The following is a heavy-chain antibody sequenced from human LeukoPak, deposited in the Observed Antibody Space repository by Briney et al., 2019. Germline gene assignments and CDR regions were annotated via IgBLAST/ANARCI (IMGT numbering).Heavy chain of an antibody. CDR2: ISSSGSTI. CDR1: GFTFSSYE. J-gene: IGHJ4*02. CDR3: AGHTIFGVVLDY. V-gene: IGHV3-48*03. D-gene: IGHD3-3*01. Sequence: PGGSLRLSCAASGFTFSSYEMNWVRQAPGKGLEWVSYISSSGSTIYYADSVKGRFTISRDNAKNSLYLQVNSLRAEDTAVYYCAGHTIFGVVLDYWGQGTLVTVSS.